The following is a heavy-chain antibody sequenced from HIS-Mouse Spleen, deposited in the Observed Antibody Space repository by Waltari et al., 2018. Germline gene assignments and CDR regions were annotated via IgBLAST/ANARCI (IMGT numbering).Heavy chain of an antibody. CDR2: IYYSGST. J-gene: IGHJ2*01. D-gene: IGHD6-13*01. CDR1: GGSISSSRYH. Sequence: QLQLQESGPGLVKPSATLSLTCTVSGGSISSSRYHWGGLRQPPGKGLEWIGSIYYSGSTYYNPSLKSRVTISVDTSKNQFSLKLSSVTAADTAVYYCAREIPYSSSWYDWYFDLWGRGTLVTVSS. CDR3: AREIPYSSSWYDWYFDL. V-gene: IGHV4-39*07.